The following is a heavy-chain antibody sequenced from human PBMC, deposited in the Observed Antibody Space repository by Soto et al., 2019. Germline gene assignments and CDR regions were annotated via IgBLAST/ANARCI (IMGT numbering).Heavy chain of an antibody. CDR2: INAGNGNT. V-gene: IGHV1-3*01. Sequence: ASVKVSCKASGYTFTSYDMHWVRQAPGQRLEWMGWINAGNGNTKYSQKFQGRVTITRDTSASTAYMELSSLRSEDTAVYYCARDRHYNHWYFDLWGRGTLVTVSS. D-gene: IGHD4-4*01. CDR3: ARDRHYNHWYFDL. CDR1: GYTFTSYD. J-gene: IGHJ2*01.